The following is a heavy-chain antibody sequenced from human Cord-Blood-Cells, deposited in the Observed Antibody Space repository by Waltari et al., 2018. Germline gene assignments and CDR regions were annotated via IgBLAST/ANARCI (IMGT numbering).Heavy chain of an antibody. CDR1: GYTFISYA. Sequence: QVQLVQSAAEVKKPGASVKVSCKASGYTFISYAIHWVRKAPGQRLEWMGWINAGNGNTKYSQKFQGRVTITRDTSASTAYMELSSLRSEDTAVYYCARGGWSHSSSWYYFDYWGQGTLVTVSS. V-gene: IGHV1-3*01. CDR2: INAGNGNT. CDR3: ARGGWSHSSSWYYFDY. J-gene: IGHJ4*02. D-gene: IGHD6-13*01.